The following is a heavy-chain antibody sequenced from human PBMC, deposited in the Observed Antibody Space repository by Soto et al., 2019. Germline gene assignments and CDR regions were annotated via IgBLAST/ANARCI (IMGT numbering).Heavy chain of an antibody. D-gene: IGHD1-1*01. CDR2: FDPKDGET. J-gene: IGHJ6*02. CDR3: ATLWNDAYYYGMDV. V-gene: IGHV1-24*01. Sequence: ASVKVSCKVSGYTLTELSMHWVRQAPGKGLEWMGGFDPKDGETIYAQKFQGRVTMTEDTSTDTAYMELSSLRSEDTAVYYCATLWNDAYYYGMDVWGQGTTVTVSS. CDR1: GYTLTELS.